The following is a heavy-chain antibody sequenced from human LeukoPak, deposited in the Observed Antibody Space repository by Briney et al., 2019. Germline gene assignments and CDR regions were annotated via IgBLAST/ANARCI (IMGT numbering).Heavy chain of an antibody. Sequence: PSETLSLTCTVSGGSISSGSYYWSWIRQPPGKGLEWIGYIYDSGSTNYNPSLKSRVTMSVDTSMNQFSLKLSSVTAADTAVYYCARTMVRGVIKPWGQGTLVTVSS. D-gene: IGHD3-10*01. CDR1: GGSISSGSYY. CDR3: ARTMVRGVIKP. J-gene: IGHJ4*02. CDR2: IYDSGST. V-gene: IGHV4-61*01.